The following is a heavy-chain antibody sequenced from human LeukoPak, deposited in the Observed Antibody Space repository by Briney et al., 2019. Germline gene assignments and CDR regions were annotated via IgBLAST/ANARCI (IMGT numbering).Heavy chain of an antibody. CDR1: GFSFSNYA. J-gene: IGHJ6*03. D-gene: IGHD5-12*01. CDR3: AREGGVDIVATSPYYYYMDV. CDR2: VSSNGGST. V-gene: IGHV3-64*01. Sequence: GGSLRLSCAASGFSFSNYAFHWVRQAPGKGLEYISIVSSNGGSTYYASSVKGRFTISRDNSKNTLFLQMGSLRVEDMAVYYCAREGGVDIVATSPYYYYMDVWGKGATVTVSS.